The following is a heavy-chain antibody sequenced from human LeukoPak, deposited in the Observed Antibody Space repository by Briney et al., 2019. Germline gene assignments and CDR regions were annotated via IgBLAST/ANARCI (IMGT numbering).Heavy chain of an antibody. Sequence: GESLKISCQGSGYSFTSYWIGWVRQMPGKGLEWMGIIYPGDSDTRYSPSFQGQVTISADKSISTAYLQWSSLKASDTAMYYCARHLIVVAGNYYYYYMDVWGKGTTVTISS. CDR2: IYPGDSDT. V-gene: IGHV5-51*01. D-gene: IGHD6-19*01. CDR3: ARHLIVVAGNYYYYYMDV. J-gene: IGHJ6*03. CDR1: GYSFTSYW.